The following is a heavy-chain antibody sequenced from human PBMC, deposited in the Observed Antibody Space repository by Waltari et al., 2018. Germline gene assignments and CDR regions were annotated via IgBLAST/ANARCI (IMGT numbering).Heavy chain of an antibody. J-gene: IGHJ4*02. Sequence: QLQLQESGPGLVKPSATLSLTCTVSGGSISDGSFHWGWIRQSPGKGLEWIGSIYYSGNTSYNPSLRGRVSISVDTSTNQFSLKLSSVTAADTAVYYCARTFAYGSGTYNHWGQGSLVTVSS. D-gene: IGHD3-10*01. V-gene: IGHV4-39*01. CDR1: GGSISDGSFH. CDR3: ARTFAYGSGTYNH. CDR2: IYYSGNT.